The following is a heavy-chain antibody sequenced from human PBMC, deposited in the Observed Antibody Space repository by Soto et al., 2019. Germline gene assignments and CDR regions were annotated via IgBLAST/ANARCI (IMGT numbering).Heavy chain of an antibody. V-gene: IGHV1-58*02. CDR3: AAGIPPSVRGVIITQLRYGMDV. J-gene: IGHJ6*02. Sequence: QMQLVQSGPEVKKPGTSVKVSCKASGFTFTSSAMQWVRQARGQRLEWIGWIVVGSGNTNYAQKFQERVTITRDMSTSTAYMELSSLRSEDTAVYYCAAGIPPSVRGVIITQLRYGMDVWGQGTTVTVSS. CDR2: IVVGSGNT. D-gene: IGHD3-10*01. CDR1: GFTFTSSA.